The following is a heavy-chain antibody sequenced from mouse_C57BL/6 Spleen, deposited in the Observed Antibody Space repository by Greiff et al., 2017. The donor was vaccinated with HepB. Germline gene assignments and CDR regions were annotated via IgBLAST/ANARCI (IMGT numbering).Heavy chain of an antibody. CDR1: GYTLTSYW. V-gene: IGHV1-61*01. Sequence: QVQLKQPGAELVRPGSSVKLSCKASGYTLTSYWMDWVKQRPGQGLEWIGNIYPSDSETHYNQKFKDKATLTVDKSSSTAYMQLSSLTSEDSAVYYCARWDYWGQGTTLTVSS. CDR2: IYPSDSET. J-gene: IGHJ2*01. CDR3: ARWDY.